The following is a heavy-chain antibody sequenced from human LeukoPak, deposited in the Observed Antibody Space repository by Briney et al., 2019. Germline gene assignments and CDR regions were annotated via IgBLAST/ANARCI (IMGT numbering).Heavy chain of an antibody. CDR3: ARHGGTVTTFSHDEL. J-gene: IGHJ4*02. D-gene: IGHD4-17*01. CDR2: INHSGNT. V-gene: IGHV4-34*01. Sequence: SETLSLTCAVYGGSFSFYYLGWIRQPPGKGMEWIGEINHSGNTNYNPSLKSRVTISVDTSKKQSSLKLSSVTAADTAVYYCARHGGTVTTFSHDELWGQGTLVTVTP. CDR1: GGSFSFYY.